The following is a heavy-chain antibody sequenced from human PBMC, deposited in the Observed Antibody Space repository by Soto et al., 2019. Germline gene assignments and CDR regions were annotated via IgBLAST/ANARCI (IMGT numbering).Heavy chain of an antibody. CDR1: GGTFSSFINYP. V-gene: IGHV1-69*06. Sequence: SVKVSCKSSGGTFSSFINYPINWVRQAPGQGLEWMGGIVPNVGTVNYAQKFRGKVTITADKSTGTAYMELSSLRSEDTALYYCARDDGVATKPTPYYSYYYVMDVWGQGTTVTVSS. CDR3: ARDDGVATKPTPYYSYYYVMDV. D-gene: IGHD5-12*01. J-gene: IGHJ6*02. CDR2: IVPNVGTV.